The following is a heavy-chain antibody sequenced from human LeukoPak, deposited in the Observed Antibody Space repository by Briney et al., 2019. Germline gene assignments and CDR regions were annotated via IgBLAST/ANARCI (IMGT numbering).Heavy chain of an antibody. J-gene: IGHJ3*02. D-gene: IGHD3-10*01. V-gene: IGHV3-74*01. CDR2: INSDGSST. CDR3: AKGFGAFDI. CDR1: GFTFRDYW. Sequence: PGGSLRLSCAASGFTFRDYWIHWVRQAPGKGLVWVSRINSDGSSTSYADSVKGRFTISRDNAKNTLYLQMNSLRAEDTAVYYCAKGFGAFDIWGQGTMVTVSS.